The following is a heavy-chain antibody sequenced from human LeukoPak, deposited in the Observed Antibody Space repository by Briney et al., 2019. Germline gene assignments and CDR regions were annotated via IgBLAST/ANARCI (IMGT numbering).Heavy chain of an antibody. Sequence: GASVKVSCKASGGTFSSYAISWVRQAPGEGLEWMGRIIPILGIANYAQKFQGRVTITADKSTSTAYMELSSLRSEDTAVYYCAREGDDYGDYLRAWGQGTLVTVSS. V-gene: IGHV1-69*04. J-gene: IGHJ5*02. CDR3: AREGDDYGDYLRA. CDR2: IIPILGIA. D-gene: IGHD4-17*01. CDR1: GGTFSSYA.